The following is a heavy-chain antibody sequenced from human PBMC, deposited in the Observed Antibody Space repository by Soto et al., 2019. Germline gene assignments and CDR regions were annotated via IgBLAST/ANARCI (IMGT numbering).Heavy chain of an antibody. J-gene: IGHJ3*02. D-gene: IGHD2-2*01. CDR2: IWYDGSNK. CDR1: GFTFSSYG. CDR3: ARDSGAYCSSTSCFDAFDI. Sequence: QVQLVESGGGVVQPGRSLRLSCAASGFTFSSYGMHWVRQAPGKGLEWVAVIWYDGSNKYYADSLKGRFTISRDNSKNTRYLQMNSLRAEDTAVYYFARDSGAYCSSTSCFDAFDIWGQGTMVTVSS. V-gene: IGHV3-33*01.